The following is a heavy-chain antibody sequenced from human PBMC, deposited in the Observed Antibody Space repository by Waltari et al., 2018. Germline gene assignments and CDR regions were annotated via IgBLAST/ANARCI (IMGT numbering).Heavy chain of an antibody. CDR3: ASQSTTLFDY. D-gene: IGHD2-15*01. Sequence: QVQLVESGGGVVQPGGSLRVPCAASGLTFGRFGMHWVRQAPGKGLEWVAVIWHDGRNEYDVDSVKGRFTISRDNSKNTLYLQMNSLRAEDSAVYYCASQSTTLFDYWGQGTLVTVSS. V-gene: IGHV3-33*01. CDR2: IWHDGRNE. CDR1: GLTFGRFG. J-gene: IGHJ4*02.